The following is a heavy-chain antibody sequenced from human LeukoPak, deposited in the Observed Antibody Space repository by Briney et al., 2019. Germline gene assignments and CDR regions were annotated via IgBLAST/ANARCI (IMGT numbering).Heavy chain of an antibody. CDR3: ARVPPDITMIVVVITALDY. J-gene: IGHJ4*02. V-gene: IGHV1-18*01. CDR2: ISAYNGNT. D-gene: IGHD3-22*01. Sequence: ASVKVSCKASGGTFSSYAISWVRQAPGQRLEWMGWISAYNGNTNYAQKLQGRVTMTTDTSTSTAYMELRSLRSDDTAVYYCARVPPDITMIVVVITALDYWGQGTLVTVSS. CDR1: GGTFSSYA.